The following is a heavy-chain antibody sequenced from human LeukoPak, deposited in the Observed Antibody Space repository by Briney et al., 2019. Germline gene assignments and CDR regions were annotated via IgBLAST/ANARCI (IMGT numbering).Heavy chain of an antibody. D-gene: IGHD4-23*01. CDR3: ATLTGGDDAFDI. Sequence: SETLSLTCTVSGGSISSYYWSWIRQPPGKGLEWIGFIYYTGSTNYNPSLKSRVTISVDTSKDQFSLKLTSVTAADTAVYYCATLTGGDDAFDIWGQGTMVTVSS. CDR1: GGSISSYY. V-gene: IGHV4-59*01. J-gene: IGHJ3*02. CDR2: IYYTGST.